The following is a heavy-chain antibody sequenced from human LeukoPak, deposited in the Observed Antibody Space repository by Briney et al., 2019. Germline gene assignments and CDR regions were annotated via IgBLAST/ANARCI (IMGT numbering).Heavy chain of an antibody. V-gene: IGHV1-18*01. J-gene: IGHJ6*02. Sequence: GASVKVSCKASGYTFTSYGISWVRQAPGQGLEWMGWISAYNGNTNYAQKLQGRVTMTTDTSTSTAYMELRSLRSDDTAVYYCARDELRFLEWLLGLQYYYYCMDVWGQGTTVTVSS. D-gene: IGHD3-3*01. CDR3: ARDELRFLEWLLGLQYYYYCMDV. CDR1: GYTFTSYG. CDR2: ISAYNGNT.